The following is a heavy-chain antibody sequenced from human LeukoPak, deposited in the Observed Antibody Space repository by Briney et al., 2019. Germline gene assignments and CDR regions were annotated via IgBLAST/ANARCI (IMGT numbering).Heavy chain of an antibody. CDR2: VCAYNGKT. CDR3: ARDCSGGSCYELTAYYFDY. Sequence: ASEKVSCKASVYTFTSYGISWVQQPPAQGLEGVGWVCAYNGKTNYAQQRQGRVTMTTDPSTSTAYTELRSLRSGDTAVYYCARDCSGGSCYELTAYYFDYWGQGTLVTVSS. CDR1: VYTFTSYG. D-gene: IGHD2-15*01. J-gene: IGHJ4*02. V-gene: IGHV1-18*01.